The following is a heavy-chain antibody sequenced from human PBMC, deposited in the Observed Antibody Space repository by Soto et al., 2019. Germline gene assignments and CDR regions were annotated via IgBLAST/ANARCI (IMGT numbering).Heavy chain of an antibody. CDR2: INPNSGGT. Sequence: ASVKVSCKASGYTFTGYYMHWVRQAPGQGLEWMGWINPNSGGTNYAQKFQGRVTMTRDTSISTAYMELSGLRSDDTAAYYCARDQGSGWPTYYGMDVWGQGTTVTVSS. D-gene: IGHD6-19*01. CDR3: ARDQGSGWPTYYGMDV. CDR1: GYTFTGYY. J-gene: IGHJ6*02. V-gene: IGHV1-2*02.